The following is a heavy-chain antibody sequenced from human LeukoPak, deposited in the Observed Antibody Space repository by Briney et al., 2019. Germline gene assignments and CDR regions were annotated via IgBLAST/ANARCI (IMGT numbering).Heavy chain of an antibody. CDR1: GFTVSSNY. CDR2: IYSGGST. D-gene: IGHD6-19*01. CDR3: ARDLSSGQGYFEY. V-gene: IGHV3-53*01. J-gene: IGHJ4*02. Sequence: GGSLRLSCAASGFTVSSNYMSWVRQAPGKGLEWVSVIYSGGSTYYADSVKGRFTISRDNSKNTLYLQMNSLRAGDTAVYYCARDLSSGQGYFEYWGQGTLVTVSS.